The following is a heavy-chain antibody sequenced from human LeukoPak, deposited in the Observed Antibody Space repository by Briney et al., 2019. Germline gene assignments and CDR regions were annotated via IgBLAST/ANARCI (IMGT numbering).Heavy chain of an antibody. CDR2: VFHTVPT. Sequence: PSETLSLTRTVAGDSFSGTNHHWGWIRQPPGKGLEWIGRVFHTVPTYYNPSLKTRASISLETSKNQFYLHVPYVPAADTAIYYCAREIEEGQRITVSRVILRVWFDHWGQGSLVTVSS. D-gene: IGHD3-3*01. CDR1: GDSFSGTNHH. V-gene: IGHV4-39*07. J-gene: IGHJ5*02. CDR3: AREIEEGQRITVSRVILRVWFDH.